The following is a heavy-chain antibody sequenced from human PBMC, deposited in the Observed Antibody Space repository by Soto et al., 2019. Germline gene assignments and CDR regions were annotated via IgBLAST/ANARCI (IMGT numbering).Heavy chain of an antibody. V-gene: IGHV4-31*03. CDR3: ARDSSSWYAFDY. Sequence: LSLTCTVSGGSISSGGYYWSWIRQHPGKGLEWIGYIYYSGSTYYNPSLKSRVTISVDTSKNQFSLKLSSVTAADTAVYYCARDSSSWYAFDYWGQGTLVTVSS. CDR1: GGSISSGGYY. J-gene: IGHJ4*02. CDR2: IYYSGST. D-gene: IGHD6-13*01.